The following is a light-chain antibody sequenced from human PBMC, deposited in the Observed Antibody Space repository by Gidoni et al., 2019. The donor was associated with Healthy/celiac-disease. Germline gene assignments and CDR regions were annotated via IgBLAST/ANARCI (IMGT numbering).Light chain of an antibody. CDR2: DAS. CDR3: QQRSNWPYT. J-gene: IGKJ2*01. V-gene: IGKV3-11*01. CDR1: QSVSSY. Sequence: DIVLTRSPATLSWSPGERATLSCRASQSVSSYLAWYQQKPGQAPRLLIYDASNRTTGIPAQFSGSGSGTDFTLTISSLEPEDFAVYYCQQRSNWPYTFGQGSKLEIK.